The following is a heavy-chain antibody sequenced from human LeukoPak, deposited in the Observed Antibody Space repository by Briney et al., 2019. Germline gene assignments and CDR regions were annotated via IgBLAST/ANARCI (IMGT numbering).Heavy chain of an antibody. J-gene: IGHJ5*02. CDR1: GFTFSSYW. CDR3: ARDRGYCSSTSCYNWFDP. Sequence: PGGSLRLSCAASGFTFSSYWMSWVRQAPGKGLEWVANIKQDGSEKYYVDSVKGRFTISRDNAKNSLYLQTNSLRAEDTAVYYCARDRGYCSSTSCYNWFDPWGQGTLVTVSS. D-gene: IGHD2-2*01. V-gene: IGHV3-7*01. CDR2: IKQDGSEK.